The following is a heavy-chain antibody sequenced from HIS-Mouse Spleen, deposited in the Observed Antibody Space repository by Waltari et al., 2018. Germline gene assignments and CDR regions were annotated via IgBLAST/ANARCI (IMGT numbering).Heavy chain of an antibody. CDR1: GGSISRRSYS. V-gene: IGHV4-39*07. CDR2: IDYSGST. Sequence: QLQLQESGPGLVKPSATLSLTCTDSGGSISRRSYSWGWIRQPPGKGLAWIGSIDYSGSTYYNPSLKSRVTISVDTSKNQFSLKLSSVTAADTAVYYCAREIPYSSSWYDWYFDLWGRGTLVTVSS. CDR3: AREIPYSSSWYDWYFDL. J-gene: IGHJ2*01. D-gene: IGHD6-13*01.